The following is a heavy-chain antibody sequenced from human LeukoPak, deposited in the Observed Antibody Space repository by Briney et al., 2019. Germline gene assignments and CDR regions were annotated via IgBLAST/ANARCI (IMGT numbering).Heavy chain of an antibody. CDR1: GYTFTSYG. CDR2: ISAYNGNT. D-gene: IGHD6-13*01. J-gene: IGHJ4*02. Sequence: ASVEVSCKASGYTFTSYGISWVRQAPGQGLEWMGWISAYNGNTNYAQKLQGRVTMTTDTSTSTAYMELRSLRSDDTAVYYCARTDSSASWYGTGGDYWGQGTLVTVSS. CDR3: ARTDSSASWYGTGGDY. V-gene: IGHV1-18*01.